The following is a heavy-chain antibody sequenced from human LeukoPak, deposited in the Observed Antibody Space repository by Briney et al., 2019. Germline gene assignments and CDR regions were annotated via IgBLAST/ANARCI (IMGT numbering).Heavy chain of an antibody. J-gene: IGHJ4*02. V-gene: IGHV1-69*13. CDR3: ARALGGGDCYSY. CDR1: GGTFSSYA. CDR2: IIPIFGTA. D-gene: IGHD2-21*01. Sequence: ASVKVSCKASGGTFSSYAISWVRQAPGQGLGWMGGIIPIFGTANYAQKFQGRVTITADESTSTAYMELSSLRSEDTAVYYCARALGGGDCYSYWGQGTLVTVSS.